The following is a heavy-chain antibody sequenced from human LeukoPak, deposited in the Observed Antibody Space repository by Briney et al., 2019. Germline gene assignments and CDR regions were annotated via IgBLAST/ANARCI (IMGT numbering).Heavy chain of an antibody. CDR1: GYTFTGYY. CDR3: ARDQLEGYCSSTSCYSPYGY. D-gene: IGHD2-2*02. V-gene: IGHV1-2*02. Sequence: ASVKFSCKASGYTFTGYYMHWVRQAPGQGLEWMGWINPNSGGTNYAQKFQGRVTMTRDTSISTAYMELSRLRSDDTAVYYCARDQLEGYCSSTSCYSPYGYWGQGTLVTVSS. J-gene: IGHJ4*02. CDR2: INPNSGGT.